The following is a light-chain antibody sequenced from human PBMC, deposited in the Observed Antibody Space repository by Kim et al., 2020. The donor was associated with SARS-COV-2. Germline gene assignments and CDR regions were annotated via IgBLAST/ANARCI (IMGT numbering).Light chain of an antibody. CDR1: QSLLESNGYYY. J-gene: IGKJ2*03. CDR2: LGS. V-gene: IGKV2-28*01. Sequence: EPASSSCRSSQSLLESNGYYYLDWYLQKPGQSPQLLIYLGSNRASGVPDRFSGSGSGTDFTLKISRVEAEDVGVYYCMQALQTPPSFGQGTKLEI. CDR3: MQALQTPPS.